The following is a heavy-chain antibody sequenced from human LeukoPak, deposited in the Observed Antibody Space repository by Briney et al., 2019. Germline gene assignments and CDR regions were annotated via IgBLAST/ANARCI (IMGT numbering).Heavy chain of an antibody. CDR3: ARDQVVPAALRSGSDIREYYYYYGMDV. V-gene: IGHV4-4*02. J-gene: IGHJ6*04. Sequence: PSGTLSLTCAVSGGSISSSNWWSWVRQPPGEGLEWIGEIYHSESTNYNPSLKSRVTISVDKSKNQFSLKLSSVTAADTAVYYCARDQVVPAALRSGSDIREYYYYYGMDVWGKGTTVTVSS. CDR2: IYHSEST. D-gene: IGHD2-2*01. CDR1: GGSISSSNW.